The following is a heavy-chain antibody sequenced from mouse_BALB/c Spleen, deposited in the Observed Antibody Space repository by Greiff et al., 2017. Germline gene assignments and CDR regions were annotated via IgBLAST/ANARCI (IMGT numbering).Heavy chain of an antibody. J-gene: IGHJ3*01. CDR3: GRKYGNPSWFAY. CDR1: GFNIKDTY. V-gene: IGHV14-3*02. CDR2: IDPANGNT. Sequence: VQLQQSGAELVKPGASVKLSCTASGFNIKDTYMHWVKQRPEQGLEWIGRIDPANGNTKYDPKFQGKATITADTSSNTAYLQLSSLTSEDTAVYYCGRKYGNPSWFAYWGQGTLVTVSA. D-gene: IGHD2-10*02.